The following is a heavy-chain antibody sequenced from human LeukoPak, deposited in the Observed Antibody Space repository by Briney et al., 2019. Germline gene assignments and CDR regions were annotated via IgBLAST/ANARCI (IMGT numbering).Heavy chain of an antibody. D-gene: IGHD6-19*01. J-gene: IGHJ4*02. CDR2: IYPDDSNT. CDR3: ARKYSSGWPS. Sequence: GASLEISCQGSGCNFASYWIGWVRQMPGKGLEWMGIIYPDDSNTRYSPSFQGQVTISADKSISTAYLQWSSLKASDTAIYYCARKYSSGWPSWGQGTLVTVSS. V-gene: IGHV5-51*01. CDR1: GCNFASYW.